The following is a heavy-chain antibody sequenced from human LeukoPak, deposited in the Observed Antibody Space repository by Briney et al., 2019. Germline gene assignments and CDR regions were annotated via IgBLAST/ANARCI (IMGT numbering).Heavy chain of an antibody. D-gene: IGHD3-10*01. J-gene: IGHJ3*02. Sequence: SVKVSCKASGGTFSSYAISWVRQAPGQGLEWMGGIIPIFGTANYAQKFQGRVTITADESTSTAYMELSSLRSEDTAVYYCARRRRFGEKSFDIWGQGTMVTVSS. CDR3: ARRRRFGEKSFDI. CDR2: IIPIFGTA. CDR1: GGTFSSYA. V-gene: IGHV1-69*13.